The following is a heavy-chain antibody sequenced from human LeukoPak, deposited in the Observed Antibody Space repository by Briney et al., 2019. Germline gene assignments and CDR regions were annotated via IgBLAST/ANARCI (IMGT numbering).Heavy chain of an antibody. V-gene: IGHV3-30-3*01. CDR2: ISYDGSNK. J-gene: IGHJ6*03. CDR1: GFTFSSYA. CDR3: ARTPARRHYYYYYMDV. Sequence: PGGSLRLSCAASGFTFSSYAMHWVRQAPGKGLEWVAVISYDGSNKYYADSVKGRFTISRDNSKNTLYLQMNSLRAEDTAVYYCARTPARRHYYYYYMDVWGKGTTVTVSS. D-gene: IGHD6-6*01.